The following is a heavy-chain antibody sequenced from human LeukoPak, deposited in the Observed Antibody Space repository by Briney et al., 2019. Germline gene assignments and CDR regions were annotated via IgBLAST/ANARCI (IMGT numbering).Heavy chain of an antibody. D-gene: IGHD3-16*02. CDR1: GFPFYNFA. J-gene: IGHJ4*02. V-gene: IGHV3-23*01. Sequence: GGSLRLSCASSGFPFYNFAMAWVRQAPGKGLEWVSSIGGSADATLYADSVRGRFTISRDSSNSTLFLQMNNLRAEDTATYYCAKVRFRYPVNPFDSWGRGTLVTVAS. CDR3: AKVRFRYPVNPFDS. CDR2: IGGSADAT.